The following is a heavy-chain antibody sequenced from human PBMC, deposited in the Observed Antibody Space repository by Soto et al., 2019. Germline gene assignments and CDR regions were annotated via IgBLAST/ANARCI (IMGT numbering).Heavy chain of an antibody. D-gene: IGHD1-1*01. J-gene: IGHJ4*02. CDR3: AREGDRYGTVCFDS. CDR2: IPVIGERR. CDR1: GFTFSSYG. V-gene: IGHV3-23*01. Sequence: EVQLLDSGGGLVQPGGSLRLSCAASGFTFSSYGMSWVRQAPGKGLEWVADIPVIGERRYYADSVKGRFTISRDNAKNTLYLQMNSLRDEDAAVYFCAREGDRYGTVCFDSWGQGTLVTVSS.